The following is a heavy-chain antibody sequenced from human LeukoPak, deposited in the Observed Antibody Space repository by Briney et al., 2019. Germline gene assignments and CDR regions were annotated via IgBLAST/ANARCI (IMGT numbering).Heavy chain of an antibody. CDR1: GFTFSSYI. Sequence: GGSLRLSCAASGFTFSSYIIHWVRQAPGKGLEWVAVISYDGTDKYYADSVKGRFTISRDNSKNTLYVQMNSLRAEDTAVYYCARGSFGAGVGSTMDDACDIWGQGTMVTVSS. J-gene: IGHJ3*02. V-gene: IGHV3-30*04. CDR2: ISYDGTDK. D-gene: IGHD1-26*01. CDR3: ARGSFGAGVGSTMDDACDI.